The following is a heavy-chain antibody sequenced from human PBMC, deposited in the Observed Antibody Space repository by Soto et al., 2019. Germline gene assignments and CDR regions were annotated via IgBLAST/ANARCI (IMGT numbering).Heavy chain of an antibody. CDR2: IIPIFGTA. J-gene: IGHJ6*02. CDR1: GGTFSSYA. V-gene: IGHV1-69*01. D-gene: IGHD3-22*01. Sequence: QVQLVQSGAEVKKPGSSVKVSCKASGGTFSSYAISWVRQAPGQGLEWMGGIIPIFGTANYAQKFQGRVTITADESTSTAYMELSSLRSEDTAVYHCARAEWFDSSDYYYADYYYGMDVWGQGTTVTVSS. CDR3: ARAEWFDSSDYYYADYYYGMDV.